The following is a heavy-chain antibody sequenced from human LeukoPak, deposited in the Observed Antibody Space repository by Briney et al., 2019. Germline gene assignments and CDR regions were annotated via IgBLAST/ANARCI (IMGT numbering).Heavy chain of an antibody. CDR1: GGAISSYY. CDR2: IYYSGST. D-gene: IGHD5-24*01. V-gene: IGHV4-59*08. Sequence: PSETLSLTCTVSGGAISSYYWSWIRQPPGKGLDWIGYIYYSGSTKYNPSLKSRVTISVDTSKNQFSLKLSSVTAADTAVYYCARSNYPLLYGMKVRGPGTTVTVSS. CDR3: ARSNYPLLYGMKV. J-gene: IGHJ6*02.